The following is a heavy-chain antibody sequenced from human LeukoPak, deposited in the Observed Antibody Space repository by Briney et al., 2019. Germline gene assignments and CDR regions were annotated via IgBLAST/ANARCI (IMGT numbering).Heavy chain of an antibody. D-gene: IGHD2-2*01. CDR1: GGSISSADYN. V-gene: IGHV4-30-4*08. CDR3: ARACSSTTYYGAFDM. CDR2: IYYSGST. J-gene: IGHJ3*02. Sequence: SSQTLSLTCTVSGGSISSADYNLSWIRQPPGKGLEWIGYIYYSGSTYYNPSLKSRVTISVDTSKNQFSLKLSSVTAADTAVYYCARACSSTTYYGAFDMWGQGTMVTVSS.